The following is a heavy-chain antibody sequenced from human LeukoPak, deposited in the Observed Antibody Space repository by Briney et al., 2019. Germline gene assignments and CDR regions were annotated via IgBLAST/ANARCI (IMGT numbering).Heavy chain of an antibody. J-gene: IGHJ4*02. D-gene: IGHD3-3*01. CDR3: AKVRSGYYVGYFDY. CDR1: GFTFSSYA. V-gene: IGHV3-23*01. Sequence: GGSLRLSCAASGFTFSSYAMSWVRQAPGKGLEWVSAISGSGDSTYYADSVKGRFTISRDNSKNTLYLQMNSLRAEDTAVYYCAKVRSGYYVGYFDYWGQGTLVTVSS. CDR2: ISGSGDST.